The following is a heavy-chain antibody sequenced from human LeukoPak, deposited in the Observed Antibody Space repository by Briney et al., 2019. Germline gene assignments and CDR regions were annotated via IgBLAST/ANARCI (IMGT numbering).Heavy chain of an antibody. Sequence: PSETLSLTCTVSGVSISSSSYYWGWIRQPPGKGLEWIGNVAFGGNTYYNPSLKSRVTISVDMSKNQFSLKLNSVTAADTAVYYCARRVPAARRGNWFDPWGQGTLVTVSS. J-gene: IGHJ5*02. CDR1: GVSISSSSYY. CDR2: VAFGGNT. D-gene: IGHD2-2*01. V-gene: IGHV4-39*01. CDR3: ARRVPAARRGNWFDP.